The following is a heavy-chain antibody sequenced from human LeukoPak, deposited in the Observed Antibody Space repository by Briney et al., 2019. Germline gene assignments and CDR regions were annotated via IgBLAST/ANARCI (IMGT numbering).Heavy chain of an antibody. CDR1: GGSIDSSSDY. J-gene: IGHJ4*02. V-gene: IGHV4-39*07. Sequence: SETLSLTCIVSGGSIDSSSDYWGWIRQPPGKGLEWIGSIYYTGRTYYNPSLKSRVTISVDTSKNQFSLKLSSVTAADTAVYYCARVLSVAGPIDYWGQGTLVTVSS. CDR3: ARVLSVAGPIDY. D-gene: IGHD6-19*01. CDR2: IYYTGRT.